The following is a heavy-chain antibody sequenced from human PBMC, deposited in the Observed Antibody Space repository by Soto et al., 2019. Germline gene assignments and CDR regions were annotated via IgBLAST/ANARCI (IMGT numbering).Heavy chain of an antibody. CDR3: ARDVGPVTIFGEALSGYFDF. CDR1: GFSFGSYW. D-gene: IGHD3-3*01. Sequence: PGGSLRLSCAVSGFSFGSYWMSWVRQAPGKGLEWLASIKDDGSERYYLDSVKGRLTISRDNAKDSLSLQMNSLRGEDAAFYYCARDVGPVTIFGEALSGYFDFWGQGTLVTVSS. V-gene: IGHV3-7*03. J-gene: IGHJ4*02. CDR2: IKDDGSER.